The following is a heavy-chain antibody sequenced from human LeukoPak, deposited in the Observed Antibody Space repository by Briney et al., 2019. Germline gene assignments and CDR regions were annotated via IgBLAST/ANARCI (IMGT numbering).Heavy chain of an antibody. CDR3: ARDRQQLSEPSNYFDY. D-gene: IGHD6-13*01. CDR1: GYTFTSYA. Sequence: ASVKVSCKASGYTFTSYAMHWVRQAPGQRLEWMGWINAGNGNTEYSQKFQGRVTITRDTSASTAYMELSSLRSEDTAVYYCARDRQQLSEPSNYFDYWGQGTLVTVSS. V-gene: IGHV1-3*01. CDR2: INAGNGNT. J-gene: IGHJ4*02.